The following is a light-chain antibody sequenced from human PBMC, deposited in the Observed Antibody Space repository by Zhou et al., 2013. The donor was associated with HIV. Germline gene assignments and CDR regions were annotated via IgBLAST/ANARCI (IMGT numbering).Light chain of an antibody. CDR2: GTS. V-gene: IGKV3-20*01. J-gene: IGKJ5*01. Sequence: EIVLTQSPGTLSLSPGERATLSCRASQSVGNSYLAWYQQKPGQTPRLLIYGTSSRATGIPDRFSGSGSGTDLTLTISRLEPEDFAVYYCQQYGSSSITFGQGTRL. CDR3: QQYGSSSIT. CDR1: QSVGNSY.